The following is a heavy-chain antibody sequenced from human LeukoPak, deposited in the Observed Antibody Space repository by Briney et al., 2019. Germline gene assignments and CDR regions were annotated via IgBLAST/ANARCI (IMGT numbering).Heavy chain of an antibody. CDR2: IYTSGST. D-gene: IGHD5-24*01. J-gene: IGHJ6*03. CDR3: ARDRRDGYNYYYYYYMDV. Sequence: SETLSLTCTVSGGSISSGSYYRSWIRQPAGKGLEWIGRIYTSGSTNYNPSLKSRVTISVDTSKNQFSLKLSSVTAADTAVYYCARDRRDGYNYYYYYYMDVWGKGTTVTVSS. CDR1: GGSISSGSYY. V-gene: IGHV4-61*02.